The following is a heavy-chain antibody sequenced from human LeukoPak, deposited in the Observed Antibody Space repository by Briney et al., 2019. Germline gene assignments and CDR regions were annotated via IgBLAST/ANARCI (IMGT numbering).Heavy chain of an antibody. V-gene: IGHV1-3*01. CDR3: ARATTPLDYYYYGMDV. CDR2: INAGNGNT. Sequence: ASVKVSCKASGYTFTSYAMHWVRQAPGQRLEWMGWINAGNGNTKYSQKFQGRVTITRDTSASTAYMELSSLRSEDTAVYYCARATTPLDYYYYGMDVWGQGTTVTVSS. J-gene: IGHJ6*02. CDR1: GYTFTSYA. D-gene: IGHD1-7*01.